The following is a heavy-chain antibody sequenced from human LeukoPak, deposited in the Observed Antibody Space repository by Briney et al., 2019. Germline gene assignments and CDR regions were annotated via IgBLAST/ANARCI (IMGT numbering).Heavy chain of an antibody. CDR2: INHSGST. CDR1: GGSSSGYY. J-gene: IGHJ5*02. D-gene: IGHD5-18*01. V-gene: IGHV4-34*01. CDR3: ARGSGYSYGDWFDP. Sequence: SETLSLTCAVYGGSSSGYYWSWIRQPPGKGLEWIGEINHSGSTNYNPSLKSRVTISVDTSKNQFSLKLSSVTAADTAVYYCARGSGYSYGDWFDPWGQGTLVTVSS.